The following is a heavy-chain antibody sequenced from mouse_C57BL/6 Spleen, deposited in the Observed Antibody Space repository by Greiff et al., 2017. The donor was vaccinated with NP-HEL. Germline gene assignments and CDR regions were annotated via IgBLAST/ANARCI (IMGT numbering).Heavy chain of an antibody. CDR3: ARGSGIYYDYDGDAMDC. Sequence: QVQLQQSGAELVRPGASVKLSCKASGYTFTDYYINWVKQRPGQGLEWIARIYPGSGNTYYNEKFKGKATLTAEKSSSTAYMQLSSLTSEDSAVYFCARGSGIYYDYDGDAMDCWGKGTSVTVSS. V-gene: IGHV1-76*01. CDR2: IYPGSGNT. J-gene: IGHJ4*01. D-gene: IGHD2-4*01. CDR1: GYTFTDYY.